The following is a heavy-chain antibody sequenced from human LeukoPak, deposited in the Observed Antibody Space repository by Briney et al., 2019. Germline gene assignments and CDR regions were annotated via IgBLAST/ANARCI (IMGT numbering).Heavy chain of an antibody. CDR2: INHSGST. V-gene: IGHV4-34*01. CDR3: AMGDGYNPPFDY. Sequence: SETLSLTCAVYGGSFSGYYWSWIRQPPGKGPEWNGEINHSGSTNYNPSLKSRVTISVDTSKNQFSLKLSSVTAADTAVYYCAMGDGYNPPFDYWGQGTLVTVSS. CDR1: GGSFSGYY. J-gene: IGHJ4*02. D-gene: IGHD3-16*01.